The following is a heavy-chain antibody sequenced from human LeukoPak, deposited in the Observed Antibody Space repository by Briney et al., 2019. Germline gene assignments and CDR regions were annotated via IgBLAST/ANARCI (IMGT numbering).Heavy chain of an antibody. V-gene: IGHV3-21*01. CDR3: ARELIGVVPAATNDY. CDR1: GFTFSSYS. Sequence: GGSLRPSCAASGFTFSSYSMNWVRQAPGKGLEWVSSISSSSSYIYYADSVKGRFTISRDNAKNSLYLQMNSLRAEDTAVYYCARELIGVVPAATNDYWGQGTLVTVSS. J-gene: IGHJ4*02. CDR2: ISSSSSYI. D-gene: IGHD2-2*01.